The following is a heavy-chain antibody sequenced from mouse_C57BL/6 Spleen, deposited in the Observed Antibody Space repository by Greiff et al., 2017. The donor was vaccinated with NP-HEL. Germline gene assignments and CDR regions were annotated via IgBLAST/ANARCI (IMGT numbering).Heavy chain of an antibody. CDR2: IYPGSGST. CDR3: ARALNCYGQDYFDY. CDR1: GYTFTSYW. Sequence: QVQLQQPGAELVKPGASVKMSCKASGYTFTSYWITWVKQRPGQGLEWIGDIYPGSGSTNSNQKFKSKATLTLDTSSSTAYMQLSSLRSEDSAVYYCARALNCYGQDYFDYWGQGTTLTVSS. D-gene: IGHD1-1*01. J-gene: IGHJ2*01. V-gene: IGHV1-55*01.